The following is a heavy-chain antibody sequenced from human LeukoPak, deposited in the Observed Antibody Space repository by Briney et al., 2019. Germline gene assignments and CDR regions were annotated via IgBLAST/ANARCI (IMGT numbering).Heavy chain of an antibody. CDR1: GFTFSSYG. CDR2: ISYDGSNK. J-gene: IGHJ4*02. CDR3: AKEKPRYSYGTGSFDY. Sequence: GRSLRLSCAASGFTFSSYGMHWVRQAPGKGLEWVAVISYDGSNKYYAGSVKGRFTISRDNSKNTLYLQMNSLRAEDTAVYYCAKEKPRYSYGTGSFDYWGQGTLVTVSS. V-gene: IGHV3-30*18. D-gene: IGHD5-18*01.